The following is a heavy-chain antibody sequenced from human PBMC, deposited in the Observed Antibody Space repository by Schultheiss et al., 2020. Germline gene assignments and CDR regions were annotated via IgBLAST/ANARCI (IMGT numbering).Heavy chain of an antibody. D-gene: IGHD6-13*01. CDR3: ARKIAAAASWFDP. J-gene: IGHJ5*02. CDR1: GFTFSSYW. V-gene: IGHV3-7*01. Sequence: GESLKISCAASGFTFSSYWMSWVRQAPGKGLEWVANIKQDGSEKYYVDSVKGRFTISRDNAKNSLYLQMNSLRAEDTAVYYCARKIAAAASWFDPWGQGTLVTVSS. CDR2: IKQDGSEK.